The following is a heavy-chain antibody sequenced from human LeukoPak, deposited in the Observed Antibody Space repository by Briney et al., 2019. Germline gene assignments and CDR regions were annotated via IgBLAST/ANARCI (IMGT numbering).Heavy chain of an antibody. J-gene: IGHJ3*02. V-gene: IGHV1-2*02. CDR2: INPNSGGT. Sequence: GASVKVSCKASGFMFTDFYIHWVRQAPGQGLEWMGWINPNSGGTNYAQKFQGRVTMTRDTSINRAYMEPSGLRSDDTAVYYCAREGRYYDSSGYLPRSRAPFNIWGQGTMVTVSS. CDR1: GFMFTDFY. D-gene: IGHD3-22*01. CDR3: AREGRYYDSSGYLPRSRAPFNI.